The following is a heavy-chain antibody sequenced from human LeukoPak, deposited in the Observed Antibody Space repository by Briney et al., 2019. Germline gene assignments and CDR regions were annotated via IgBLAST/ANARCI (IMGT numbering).Heavy chain of an antibody. J-gene: IGHJ4*02. CDR3: AKVVLKGSSSDY. CDR2: ISGSGGST. D-gene: IGHD6-6*01. Sequence: PGGSLRLSCAASGFTFSSYSMNWVRQAPGKGLEWVSAISGSGGSTYYADSVKGRFTISRDNSKNTLYLQMNSLRAEDTAVYYCAKVVLKGSSSDYWGQGTLVTVSS. V-gene: IGHV3-23*01. CDR1: GFTFSSYS.